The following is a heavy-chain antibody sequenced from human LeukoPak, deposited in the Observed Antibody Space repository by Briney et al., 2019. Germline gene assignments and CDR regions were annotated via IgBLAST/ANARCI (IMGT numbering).Heavy chain of an antibody. D-gene: IGHD2-2*01. J-gene: IGHJ5*02. CDR2: IKQDGSEK. CDR3: ARTIVVVPAAPSGGKPQHFSNWFDP. CDR1: GFTFSSYW. V-gene: IGHV3-7*01. Sequence: GGSLRLSCAASGFTFSSYWMSWVRQAPGKGLEWVANIKQDGSEKYYVDSVKGRFTISRDNAKNLLYLQMNSLRAEDTAVYYCARTIVVVPAAPSGGKPQHFSNWFDPWGQGTLVTVSS.